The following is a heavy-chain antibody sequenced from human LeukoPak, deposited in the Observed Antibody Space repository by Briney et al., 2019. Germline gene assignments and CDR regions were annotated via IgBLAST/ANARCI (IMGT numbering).Heavy chain of an antibody. V-gene: IGHV3-48*02. Sequence: PGRSLRLSCTASGFIFGTYSMNWVRQVPGKAREWVSYISSSGGSVKYADSVKGRLTTSRDNAKNSLYLQMNSLRDEDTAVYYCARDYDSTGRAFDIWGQGTMVTVSS. CDR2: ISSSGGSV. D-gene: IGHD3-22*01. J-gene: IGHJ3*02. CDR1: GFIFGTYS. CDR3: ARDYDSTGRAFDI.